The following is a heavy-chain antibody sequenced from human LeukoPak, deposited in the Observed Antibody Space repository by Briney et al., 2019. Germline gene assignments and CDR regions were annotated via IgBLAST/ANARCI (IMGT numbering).Heavy chain of an antibody. V-gene: IGHV3-74*01. CDR2: INSDGSAT. CDR1: GFTFRSYW. Sequence: PGGSLRLSCEASGFTFRSYWMHWVRQAPGKGLVWVSRINSDGSATSYADSVKGRFTISRDNSKNTLYLQMNSLRAEDTAVYYCARGITMIAVAHAFDIWGQGTMVTVSS. CDR3: ARGITMIAVAHAFDI. J-gene: IGHJ3*02. D-gene: IGHD3-22*01.